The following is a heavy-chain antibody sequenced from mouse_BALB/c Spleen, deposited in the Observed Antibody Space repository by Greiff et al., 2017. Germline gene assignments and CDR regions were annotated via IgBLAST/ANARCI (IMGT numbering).Heavy chain of an antibody. J-gene: IGHJ4*01. CDR3: ARDRGTTRAMDY. D-gene: IGHD1-1*01. CDR2: ISSGGSYT. Sequence: EVQGVESGGGLVKPGGSLKLSCAASGFTFSSYAMSWVRQSPEKRLEWVAEISSGGSYTYYPDTVTGRFTISRDNAKNTLYLEMSSLRSEDTAMYYCARDRGTTRAMDYWGQGTSVTVSS. V-gene: IGHV5-9-4*01. CDR1: GFTFSSYA.